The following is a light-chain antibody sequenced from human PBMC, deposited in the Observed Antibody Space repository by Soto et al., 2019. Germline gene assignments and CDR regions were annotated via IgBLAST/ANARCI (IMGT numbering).Light chain of an antibody. V-gene: IGLV2-11*01. CDR1: SSDVGGYNY. Sequence: QSALTQPRSVSGSPGQSVTISCTGTSSDVGGYNYVSWYQQHPGKAPKLVIYDVSKRPSGVPDRFSGSKSGNTASLTVSGLQAEDEADYSCCSYARGSRAFGGGTKLTVL. CDR3: CSYARGSRA. J-gene: IGLJ3*02. CDR2: DVS.